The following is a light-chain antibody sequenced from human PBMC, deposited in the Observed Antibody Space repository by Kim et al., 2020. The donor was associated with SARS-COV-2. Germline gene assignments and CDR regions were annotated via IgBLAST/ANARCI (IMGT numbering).Light chain of an antibody. CDR3: QQSYSTPRT. Sequence: ASVGEGVTITCQASQSISSYLNWYQQKPGKAPKLLIYAASSLQSGVPSRFSGSGSGTDFTLTISSLQPEDFATYYCQQSYSTPRTFGQGTKVEIK. CDR1: QSISSY. J-gene: IGKJ1*01. CDR2: AAS. V-gene: IGKV1-39*01.